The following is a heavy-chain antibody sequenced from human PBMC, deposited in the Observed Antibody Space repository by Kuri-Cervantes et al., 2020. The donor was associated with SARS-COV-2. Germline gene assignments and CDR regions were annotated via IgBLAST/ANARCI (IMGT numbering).Heavy chain of an antibody. CDR2: ISYDGSNK. D-gene: IGHD1-26*01. Sequence: GGSLRLSCAASGLTFSSYAMHWVRQAPGKGLEWVAVISYDGSNKYYADSVKGRFTISRDNSKNTLYLQMNSLRAEDTAVYYCARTGGSYYLFDYWGQGTLVTVSS. V-gene: IGHV3-30-3*01. CDR3: ARTGGSYYLFDY. J-gene: IGHJ4*02. CDR1: GLTFSSYA.